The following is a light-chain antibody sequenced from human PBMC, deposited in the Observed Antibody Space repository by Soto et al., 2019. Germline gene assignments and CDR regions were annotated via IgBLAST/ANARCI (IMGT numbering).Light chain of an antibody. V-gene: IGLV2-11*01. CDR2: NVN. CDR3: WSYTSSATYVV. CDR1: SSDVGSYDY. J-gene: IGLJ2*01. Sequence: QSALIQPPSVSGSPGQSVTISCTGTSSDVGSYDYVSWYQQHPGTVPRPMIYNVNTQPSGVPDRFSGSKSGNTASMTISGLQAEDEADYECWSYTSSATYVVFGGGTKLTVL.